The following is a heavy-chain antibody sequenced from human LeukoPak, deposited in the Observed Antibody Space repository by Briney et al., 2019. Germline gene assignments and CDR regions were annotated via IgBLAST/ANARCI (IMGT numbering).Heavy chain of an antibody. Sequence: SETLSLTCAVYGGSFSGYYWSWIRQPPGKGLEWIGEINHSGSTNYNPSLKSRVTISVDTSKNQFSLKLSSVTAADTAVYYCARAAMGRGVIFSGLWLSGNKVFDPWGQGTLGTVSS. J-gene: IGHJ5*02. D-gene: IGHD3-10*01. V-gene: IGHV4-34*01. CDR2: INHSGST. CDR3: ARAAMGRGVIFSGLWLSGNKVFDP. CDR1: GGSFSGYY.